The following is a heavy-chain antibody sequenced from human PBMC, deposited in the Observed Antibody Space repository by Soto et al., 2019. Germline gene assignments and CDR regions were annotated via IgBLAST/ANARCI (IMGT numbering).Heavy chain of an antibody. Sequence: QVQLVESGGGVVQPGRSLRLSCAASGFAFSNYHIHWVRQTPGNGLEWMAVIWKDETEKYYADSVKGRFTISRDNSNNMVYLQMNSLRAEDTAVYYCARIGSWALNFDYWGQGTLVTVSS. V-gene: IGHV3-33*01. D-gene: IGHD6-13*01. CDR1: GFAFSNYH. CDR2: IWKDETEK. J-gene: IGHJ4*02. CDR3: ARIGSWALNFDY.